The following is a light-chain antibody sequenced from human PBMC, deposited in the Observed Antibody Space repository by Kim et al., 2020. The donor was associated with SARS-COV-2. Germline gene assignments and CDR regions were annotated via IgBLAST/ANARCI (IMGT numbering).Light chain of an antibody. Sequence: GQSITISCTGTSSDVGGYNYVSWYQQHPGKAPKIMIYDVNKRPSGVSNRFSGSKSGNTASLTISGLQDEDEADYYCSSYTSSSTLIFGGGTKVTVL. CDR1: SSDVGGYNY. CDR3: SSYTSSSTLI. CDR2: DVN. V-gene: IGLV2-14*03. J-gene: IGLJ2*01.